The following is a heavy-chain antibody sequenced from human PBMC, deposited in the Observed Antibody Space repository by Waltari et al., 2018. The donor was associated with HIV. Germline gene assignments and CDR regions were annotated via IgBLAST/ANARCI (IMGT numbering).Heavy chain of an antibody. CDR3: ARAPVYYDSSGKRERPYYFDY. CDR1: GYSISSGYY. CDR2: IYHSGST. J-gene: IGHJ4*02. D-gene: IGHD3-22*01. V-gene: IGHV4-38-2*02. Sequence: QVQLQESGPGLVNPSETLSLTCTVSGYSISSGYYWGWIRQPPGKGLEWIGSIYHSGSTYHHPSLTSRVTISVDTSKNQYSLKLSSVTAADTAVYYCARAPVYYDSSGKRERPYYFDYWGQGTLVTVSS.